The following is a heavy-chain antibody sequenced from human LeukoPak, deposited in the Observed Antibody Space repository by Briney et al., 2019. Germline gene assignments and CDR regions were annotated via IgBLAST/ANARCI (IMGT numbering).Heavy chain of an antibody. Sequence: GESLKISCKGSGYSFTSYWIGWVRQMPGKGLEWMGIIYPGDSDTRYSPSFQGQVTISADKSISTAYLQWSSLKASDTAMYYCARLIYDLYYGWGSYSYYYYYMDVWGKGTTVTISS. J-gene: IGHJ6*03. V-gene: IGHV5-51*01. CDR1: GYSFTSYW. D-gene: IGHD3-10*01. CDR2: IYPGDSDT. CDR3: ARLIYDLYYGWGSYSYYYYYMDV.